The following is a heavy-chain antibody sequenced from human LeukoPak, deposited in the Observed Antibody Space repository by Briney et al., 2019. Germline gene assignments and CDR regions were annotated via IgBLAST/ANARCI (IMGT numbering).Heavy chain of an antibody. V-gene: IGHV4-59*11. Sequence: SSETLSLTCTVSGGSISSRYWSWIRQPPGKGLEWIGYIYYSGSTNYNPSLKSRVTISVDTSKNQFSLKLSSVTAADTAVYYCARLGWLQSFDYWGQGTLVTVSS. J-gene: IGHJ4*02. D-gene: IGHD5-24*01. CDR3: ARLGWLQSFDY. CDR2: IYYSGST. CDR1: GGSISSRY.